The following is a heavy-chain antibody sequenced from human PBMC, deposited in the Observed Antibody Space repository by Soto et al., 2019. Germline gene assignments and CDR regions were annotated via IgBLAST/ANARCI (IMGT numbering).Heavy chain of an antibody. CDR2: MNPNSGNT. J-gene: IGHJ4*02. D-gene: IGHD3-9*01. Sequence: ASVKVSFKASGYTFTSYDINWVRQATGQGLEWMGWMNPNSGNTGYAQKFQGRVTMTRNTSISTAYMELSSLRSEDTAVYYCARGNYDILTGYRLRFDYWGQGTLVTVSS. V-gene: IGHV1-8*01. CDR3: ARGNYDILTGYRLRFDY. CDR1: GYTFTSYD.